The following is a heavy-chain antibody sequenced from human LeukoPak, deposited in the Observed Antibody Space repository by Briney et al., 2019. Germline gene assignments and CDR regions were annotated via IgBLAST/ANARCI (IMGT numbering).Heavy chain of an antibody. Sequence: GGSLRLSCATSGFIFSDHYIDWVRQAPGKGLEWVSSISGSGDSTYYADSVKGRFTISRDNSKNTPYLQMNSLRAEDTAVYYCAKTAGIAAAADFDYWGQGTLVTVSS. V-gene: IGHV3-23*01. CDR1: GFIFSDHY. J-gene: IGHJ4*02. D-gene: IGHD6-13*01. CDR2: ISGSGDST. CDR3: AKTAGIAAAADFDY.